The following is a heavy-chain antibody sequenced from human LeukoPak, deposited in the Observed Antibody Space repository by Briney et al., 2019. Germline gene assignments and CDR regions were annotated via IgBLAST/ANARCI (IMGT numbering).Heavy chain of an antibody. V-gene: IGHV1-69*01. D-gene: IGHD3-22*01. Sequence: SVKVSCKASGGTLSSYAISWVRQAPGQGLEWMGGIIPIFGTANYAQKFQGRVTITADESTSTAYMELSSLRSEDTAVYYCAREIKAPDHPEYYYDSSGFDYWGQGTLVTVSS. CDR3: AREIKAPDHPEYYYDSSGFDY. CDR1: GGTLSSYA. J-gene: IGHJ4*02. CDR2: IIPIFGTA.